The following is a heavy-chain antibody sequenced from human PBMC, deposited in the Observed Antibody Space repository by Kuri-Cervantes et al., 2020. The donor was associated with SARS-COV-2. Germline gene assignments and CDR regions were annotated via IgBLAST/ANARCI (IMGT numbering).Heavy chain of an antibody. Sequence: GESLKISCSASGFTFSSYAMHWVRQAPGKGLEYVSAISSNGGSTYCADSVKGRFTISRDNAKNSLYLQMNSLRAEDTAVYYCAKSVRWLRRHWFDPWGQGTLVTVSS. J-gene: IGHJ5*02. CDR3: AKSVRWLRRHWFDP. V-gene: IGHV3-64*04. CDR2: ISSNGGST. D-gene: IGHD5-12*01. CDR1: GFTFSSYA.